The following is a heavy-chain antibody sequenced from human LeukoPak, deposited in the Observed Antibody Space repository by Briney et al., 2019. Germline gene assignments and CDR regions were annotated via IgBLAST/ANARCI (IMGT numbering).Heavy chain of an antibody. J-gene: IGHJ6*03. V-gene: IGHV4-39*07. CDR1: SGSIGSSSNY. CDR3: ARVRYYDILTGYYYYYYYMDV. D-gene: IGHD3-9*01. Sequence: PSETLSLTCTVSSGSIGSSSNYWGWIRQAPGKGPEWIGNVYYSGSTNYNPSLKSRVTISVDTSKNQFSLKLSSVTAADTAVYYCARVRYYDILTGYYYYYYYMDVWGKGTTVTVSS. CDR2: VYYSGST.